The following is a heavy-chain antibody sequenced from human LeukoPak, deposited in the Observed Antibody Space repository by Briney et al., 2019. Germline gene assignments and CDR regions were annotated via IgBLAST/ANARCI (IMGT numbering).Heavy chain of an antibody. J-gene: IGHJ5*02. Sequence: ASVKVSCKASGYTFTGYYMHWVRQAPGQGLEWMGWINPNSGGTNYAQKFQGRVTMTRDTSISTAYMEPSRLRSDDTAVYYCARHRSRMVRGGDWFDPWGQGTLVTVSS. CDR3: ARHRSRMVRGGDWFDP. CDR1: GYTFTGYY. CDR2: INPNSGGT. V-gene: IGHV1-2*02. D-gene: IGHD3-10*01.